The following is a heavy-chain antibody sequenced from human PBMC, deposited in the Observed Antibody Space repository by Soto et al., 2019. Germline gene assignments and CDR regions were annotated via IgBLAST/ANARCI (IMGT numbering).Heavy chain of an antibody. J-gene: IGHJ4*02. CDR2: IYYSGTT. CDR3: ARRAVNTGGRFDY. CDR1: GGSISSNGYY. Sequence: QVQLQESGPGLVKPSQTLSLTCSVSGGSISSNGYYWAWIRQHPGKGLEWIGYIYYSGTTYYNPSLKSRVSISTDTSKNQFFLKLNSVTAADTAVNYCARRAVNTGGRFDYWGQGTLVTVSS. V-gene: IGHV4-31*03. D-gene: IGHD4-17*01.